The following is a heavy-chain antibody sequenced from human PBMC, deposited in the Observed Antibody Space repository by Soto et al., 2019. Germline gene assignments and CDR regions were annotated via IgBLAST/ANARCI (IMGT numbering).Heavy chain of an antibody. D-gene: IGHD3-9*01. CDR2: INPNSGGT. Sequence: ASVKVSCKASGYTFTGYYMHWVRQAPGQGLEWMGWINPNSGGTNYAQKFQGWVTMTRDTSISTAYMELSRLRSDDTAVYYCARGLDDILTGYSYYYYYYGMDVWGQGTTVTVSS. CDR3: ARGLDDILTGYSYYYYYYGMDV. CDR1: GYTFTGYY. J-gene: IGHJ6*02. V-gene: IGHV1-2*04.